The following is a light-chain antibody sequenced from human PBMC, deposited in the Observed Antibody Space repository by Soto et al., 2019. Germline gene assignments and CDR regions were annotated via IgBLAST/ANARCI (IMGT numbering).Light chain of an antibody. CDR3: SSYTSSSTYV. Sequence: QSALTQPASVSGSPGQSITISCTGTSSNLGSYDLVSWYQQYPGQAPKLLIYEASKRPAGVSDRFSGFKSGSTASLTISGLQADDEAEYYCSSYTSSSTYVFGTGTKLTVL. CDR1: SSNLGSYDL. V-gene: IGLV2-14*02. CDR2: EAS. J-gene: IGLJ1*01.